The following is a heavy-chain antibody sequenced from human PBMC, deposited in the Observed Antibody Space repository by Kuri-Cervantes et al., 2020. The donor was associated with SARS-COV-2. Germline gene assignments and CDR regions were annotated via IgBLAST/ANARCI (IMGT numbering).Heavy chain of an antibody. CDR1: GGSFSRFA. J-gene: IGHJ5*02. V-gene: IGHV1-69*13. CDR2: ILPVLGTP. CDR3: ARHSGSGWTGNWFDP. Sequence: SVKVSCKASGGSFSRFAISWVRQAPGEGLEWMGGILPVLGTPNYAQKFQGRVRITADGSTSTAHMELSSPRSEDTAVYYCARHSGSGWTGNWFDPWGQGTLVTVSS. D-gene: IGHD6-19*01.